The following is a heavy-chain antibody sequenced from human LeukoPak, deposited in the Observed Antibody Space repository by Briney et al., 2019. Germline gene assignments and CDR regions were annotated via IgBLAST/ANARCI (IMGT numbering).Heavy chain of an antibody. CDR3: ARDIIPAIAALGY. V-gene: IGHV3-48*01. J-gene: IGHJ4*02. Sequence: PGGSLRLSCAASGFTVSSNYVSWVRQAPGKGLEWVSYISSSSSTIYYADSVKGRFTISRDNAKNSLYLQMNSLRAEDTAVYYCARDIIPAIAALGYWGQGTLVTVSS. D-gene: IGHD6-6*01. CDR2: ISSSSSTI. CDR1: GFTVSSNY.